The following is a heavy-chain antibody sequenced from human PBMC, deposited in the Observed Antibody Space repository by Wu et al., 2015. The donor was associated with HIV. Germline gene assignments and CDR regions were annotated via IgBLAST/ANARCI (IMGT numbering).Heavy chain of an antibody. V-gene: IGHV1-69*13. CDR1: GDSFTSYA. J-gene: IGHJ3*02. CDR2: FIPIFGTT. Sequence: QVQLVQSGAEIKKPASSVKVSCKLSGDSFTSYAISWVRQSPSQGLEWMGRFIPIFGTTNYAPRFQDRVSITADASNNTVYMELSSLRSEDTALYYCARGSTGYQVFDIWGQGTKITVSS. CDR3: ARGSTGYQVFDI. D-gene: IGHD3-9*01.